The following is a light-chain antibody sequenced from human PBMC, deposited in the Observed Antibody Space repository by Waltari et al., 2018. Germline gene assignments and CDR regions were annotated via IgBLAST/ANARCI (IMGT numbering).Light chain of an antibody. J-gene: IGKJ1*01. CDR1: QSVGSS. CDR2: DAS. CDR3: QQRASWPIT. Sequence: EIVFTQSPATLSLSPGESATLSCRASQSVGSSFAWYQQKRGQAPRLLIYDASNRATDIPARFSGSGSGTDFTLTISSLEPEDFAVYYCQQRASWPITFGQGTKVEIK. V-gene: IGKV3-11*01.